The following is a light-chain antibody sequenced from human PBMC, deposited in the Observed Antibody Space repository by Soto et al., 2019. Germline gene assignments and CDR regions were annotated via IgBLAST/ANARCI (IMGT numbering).Light chain of an antibody. CDR3: ETWDSNTRNWV. V-gene: IGLV4-60*02. Sequence: QPVLTQSSSASASLGSSVKLTCTLSSGHSSYIIAWHQQQPGKAPRYLMKLEGSGSYNKGSGVPDRFSGSSSGADRYLTISNLRFEDEADYYYETWDSNTRNWVFGGGTKLTVL. CDR2: LEGSGSY. J-gene: IGLJ3*02. CDR1: SGHSSYI.